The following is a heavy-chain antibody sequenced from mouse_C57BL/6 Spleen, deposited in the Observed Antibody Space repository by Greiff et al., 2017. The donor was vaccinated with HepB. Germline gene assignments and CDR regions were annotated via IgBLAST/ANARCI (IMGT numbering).Heavy chain of an antibody. Sequence: QVQLQQPGAELVRPGSSVKLSCKASGYTFTSYWMHWVKQRPIQGLEWIGNIDTSDSETHYNQKFKDKATLTVDKSSSTAYMQLSSLTSEDSAVYYCARSGYYCSSSYPVDFDVWGTVTTVTVSS. CDR2: IDTSDSET. CDR3: ARSGYYCSSSYPVDFDV. CDR1: GYTFTSYW. D-gene: IGHD1-1*01. V-gene: IGHV1-52*01. J-gene: IGHJ1*03.